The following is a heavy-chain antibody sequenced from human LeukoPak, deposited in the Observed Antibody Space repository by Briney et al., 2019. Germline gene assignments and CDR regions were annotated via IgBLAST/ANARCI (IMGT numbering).Heavy chain of an antibody. CDR3: ARIEDRGAAFDS. J-gene: IGHJ4*02. Sequence: PGGSLRLSCAASGFTFSSYWMHWVRQVPGEGLVWVSRTNTDGRTTSYADSVKGRITISRDNAKNMLYLQMNSLRVEDTAVYYCARIEDRGAAFDSWGQGVLVTVSS. CDR1: GFTFSSYW. CDR2: TNTDGRTT. D-gene: IGHD3-22*01. V-gene: IGHV3-74*01.